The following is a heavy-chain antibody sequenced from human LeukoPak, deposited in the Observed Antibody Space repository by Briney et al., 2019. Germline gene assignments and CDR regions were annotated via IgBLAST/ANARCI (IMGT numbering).Heavy chain of an antibody. V-gene: IGHV5-51*01. CDR1: GYSFTSYW. CDR3: ATPRGDTAMDNGMDV. CDR2: IYPGDSDT. D-gene: IGHD5-18*01. J-gene: IGHJ6*02. Sequence: GESLKISCKGSGYSFTSYWIGWVRQMPGKGLEWMGIIYPGDSDTRYSPSFQGQVTISADKSIRTAYLQWSSLKASDTAMYYCATPRGDTAMDNGMDVWGQGTTVTVSS.